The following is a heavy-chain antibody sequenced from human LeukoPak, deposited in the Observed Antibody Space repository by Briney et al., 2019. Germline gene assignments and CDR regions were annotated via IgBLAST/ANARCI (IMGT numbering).Heavy chain of an antibody. CDR3: ARGGRERYSSGWTDAFDI. CDR1: GYTFTSYY. V-gene: IGHV1-46*01. Sequence: ASVKVSCKASGYTFTSYYMHWVRQAPGQGLEWMGIINPSGGSTSYAQKFQGRVTMTRDTSTSTVYMELSSLSSEDTAVYYCARGGRERYSSGWTDAFDIWGQGTMVTVSS. CDR2: INPSGGST. J-gene: IGHJ3*02. D-gene: IGHD6-19*01.